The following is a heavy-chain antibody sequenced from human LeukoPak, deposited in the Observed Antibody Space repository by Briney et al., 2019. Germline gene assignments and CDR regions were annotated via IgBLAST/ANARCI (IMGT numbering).Heavy chain of an antibody. J-gene: IGHJ3*02. CDR1: GGTFINYA. V-gene: IGHV1-69*06. Sequence: SVTVSCKASGGTFINYAISWVRQAPGQGLEWMGGIIPIFGTANYAQKFQGRVTITADKSTSTAYMELSSLRSEDTAVYYCARGYCSGGSCYSDAFDIWGQGTVVTVSS. CDR3: ARGYCSGGSCYSDAFDI. D-gene: IGHD2-15*01. CDR2: IIPIFGTA.